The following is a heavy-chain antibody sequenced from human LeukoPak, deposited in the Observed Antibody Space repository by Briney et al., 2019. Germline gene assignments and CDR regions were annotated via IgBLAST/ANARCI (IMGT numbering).Heavy chain of an antibody. Sequence: ASVKVSCKASGYTFKNSAMNWVRQAPGQGLEWMGWINTNTRNPTSAQGFTGRFVFSLDTSVSTAYLQISSLKAEDTAIYYCARGGSGFDYWGQGTLVTVSS. J-gene: IGHJ4*02. CDR2: INTNTRNP. V-gene: IGHV7-4-1*02. D-gene: IGHD6-19*01. CDR3: ARGGSGFDY. CDR1: GYTFKNSA.